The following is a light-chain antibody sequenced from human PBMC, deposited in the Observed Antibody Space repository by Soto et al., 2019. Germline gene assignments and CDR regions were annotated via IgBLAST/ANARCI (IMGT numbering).Light chain of an antibody. V-gene: IGKV1-39*01. J-gene: IGKJ4*01. CDR2: DAS. Sequence: DSQMAQSPSSQSASVGDRVARTSRASQSISNYLNWYQQKPGKAPKVLIYDASSLQGGVPSRFSGSGSGTDFTLTISSLQPEDFATYYCQQSFRTPLTFGGGTKVDI. CDR1: QSISNY. CDR3: QQSFRTPLT.